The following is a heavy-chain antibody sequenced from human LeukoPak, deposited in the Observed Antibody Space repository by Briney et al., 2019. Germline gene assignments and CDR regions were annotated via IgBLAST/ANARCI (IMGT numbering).Heavy chain of an antibody. J-gene: IGHJ4*02. CDR3: ASTRSSTYYDFWSGYYAFDY. CDR2: ISSSSSTI. CDR1: GFTFSSYA. Sequence: PGGSLRLSCAASGFTFSSYAMSWVRQAPGKGLEWVSYISSSSSTIYYADSVKGRFTISRDNAKNSLYLQMNSLRDEDTAVYYCASTRSSTYYDFWSGYYAFDYWGQGTLVTVSS. V-gene: IGHV3-48*02. D-gene: IGHD3-3*01.